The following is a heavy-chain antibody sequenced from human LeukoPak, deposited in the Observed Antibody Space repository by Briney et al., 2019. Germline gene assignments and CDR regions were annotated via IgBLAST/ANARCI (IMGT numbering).Heavy chain of an antibody. V-gene: IGHV3-23*01. CDR1: GFTFTTYA. CDR3: ARRRTYYDSSGYSSDAFDI. D-gene: IGHD3-22*01. J-gene: IGHJ3*02. CDR2: ITGSGGST. Sequence: PGGSLRLSCGASGFTFTTYAMTWVRQAPGKGLEWVSSITGSGGSTYYGDSVKGRFTISRDNAKNSLYLQMNSLRAEDTAVYYCARRRTYYDSSGYSSDAFDIWGQGKMVTVSS.